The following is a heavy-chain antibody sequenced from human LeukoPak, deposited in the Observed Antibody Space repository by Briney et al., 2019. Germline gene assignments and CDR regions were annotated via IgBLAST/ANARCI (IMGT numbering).Heavy chain of an antibody. J-gene: IGHJ4*02. Sequence: SETLSLTCAVYGGSFSGYYWSWIRQPPGKGLEWIGYIYYSGSTNYNPSLKSRVTISVDTSKNQFSLKLSSVTAADTAVYYCARGGKRYFDWLDYWGQGTLVTVSS. CDR1: GGSFSGYY. V-gene: IGHV4-59*01. D-gene: IGHD3-9*01. CDR2: IYYSGST. CDR3: ARGGKRYFDWLDY.